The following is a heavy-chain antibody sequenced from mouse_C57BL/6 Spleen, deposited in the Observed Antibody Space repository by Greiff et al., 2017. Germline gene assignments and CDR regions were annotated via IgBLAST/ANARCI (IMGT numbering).Heavy chain of an antibody. Sequence: EVQLQQSGPELVKPGASVKISCKASGYTFTDYYMNWVKQSHGKSLEWIGDINPNNGGTSYNQKFKGKATLTVDKSSSTAYMELRSLTSEDSAVYYCARRGVITTVVESWYFDVWGTGTTVTVSS. CDR1: GYTFTDYY. J-gene: IGHJ1*03. CDR2: INPNNGGT. CDR3: ARRGVITTVVESWYFDV. D-gene: IGHD1-1*01. V-gene: IGHV1-26*01.